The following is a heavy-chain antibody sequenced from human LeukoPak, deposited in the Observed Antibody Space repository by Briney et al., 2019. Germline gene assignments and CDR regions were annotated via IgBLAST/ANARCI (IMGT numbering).Heavy chain of an antibody. Sequence: PSQTLSLTCTVSGGSISSGGYYWSWIRQPPGKGLEWIGYIYHSGSTYYNPSLKSRVTISVDRSKNQFSLKLSSVTAADTAVYYCARDRGHYDFLPDAFDIWGQGTMVTVSS. J-gene: IGHJ3*02. CDR3: ARDRGHYDFLPDAFDI. D-gene: IGHD3-3*01. CDR2: IYHSGST. V-gene: IGHV4-30-2*01. CDR1: GGSISSGGYY.